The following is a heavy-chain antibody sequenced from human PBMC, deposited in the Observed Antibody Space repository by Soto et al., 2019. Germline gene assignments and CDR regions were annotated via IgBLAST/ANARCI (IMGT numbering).Heavy chain of an antibody. CDR3: ARLAYCGGDCYFIDY. CDR2: ISAYNGNT. D-gene: IGHD2-21*02. Sequence: QVQLVQCGAEVKKPGASVKVSCKASGYTYTSYGISWVRQAHGQGLEWMGWISAYNGNTNYAQKLQGRVTMTTDTSTTTAYTELTSLRSDDTAVYYCARLAYCGGDCYFIDYWGQGTLVTVSS. J-gene: IGHJ4*02. V-gene: IGHV1-18*01. CDR1: GYTYTSYG.